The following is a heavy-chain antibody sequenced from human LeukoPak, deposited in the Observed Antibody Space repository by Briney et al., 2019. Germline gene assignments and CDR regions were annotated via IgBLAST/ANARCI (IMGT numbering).Heavy chain of an antibody. CDR1: GFSFSTYS. J-gene: IGHJ6*02. V-gene: IGHV3-30-3*01. CDR3: VRELYNYGMDV. Sequence: GGSLRLSCAASGFSFSTYSMHWVRQAPGKGLEWVMAISNDGSQEYYADSVKGRFTISRDNSKNTLYLQMNSLRPEDTAVFYCVRELYNYGMDVWGQGTTVTVSS. CDR2: ISNDGSQE.